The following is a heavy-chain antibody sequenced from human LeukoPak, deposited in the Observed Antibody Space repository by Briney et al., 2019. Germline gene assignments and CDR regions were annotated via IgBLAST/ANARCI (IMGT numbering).Heavy chain of an antibody. D-gene: IGHD3-3*01. CDR1: GFTFSDYY. Sequence: GGSLRLSCAASGFTFSDYYMSWLRQAPGKGLEWVSYISSSGSTIYYADSVKGRFTISRDNAKNSLYLQMNSLRAEDTAVYYCARDLRDYDFWSGYYTSFDPWGQGTLVTVSS. CDR2: ISSSGSTI. J-gene: IGHJ5*02. V-gene: IGHV3-11*04. CDR3: ARDLRDYDFWSGYYTSFDP.